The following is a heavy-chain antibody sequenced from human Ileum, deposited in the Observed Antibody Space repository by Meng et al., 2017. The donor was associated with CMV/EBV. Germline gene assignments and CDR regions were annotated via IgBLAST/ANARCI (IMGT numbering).Heavy chain of an antibody. J-gene: IGHJ4*02. Sequence: VQVVESGVSVVQAGGSLRLYCVTSGFPFNIYDMHWVRQASGKVLDWVTCIRHDGSEDFYVDSVKGRFTISRDNSKNTLYLQMNSLRVDDSALYYCTKGGFDSWGQGTLVTVSS. V-gene: IGHV3-30*02. CDR2: IRHDGSED. D-gene: IGHD2-15*01. CDR3: TKGGFDS. CDR1: GFPFNIYD.